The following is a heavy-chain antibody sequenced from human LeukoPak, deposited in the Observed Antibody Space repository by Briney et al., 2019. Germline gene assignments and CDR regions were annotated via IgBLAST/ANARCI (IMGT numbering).Heavy chain of an antibody. J-gene: IGHJ4*02. V-gene: IGHV1-69*06. D-gene: IGHD4-17*01. CDR2: IIPIFGTA. CDR3: ARNGDSQDYFDY. CDR1: GGTFSSYA. Sequence: SVMVSCKASGGTFSSYAISWVRQAPGQGLEWMGGIIPIFGTANYAQKFQGRVTITADKSTSTAYMELSSLRSEDTAVYYCARNGDSQDYFDYWGQGTLVTVSS.